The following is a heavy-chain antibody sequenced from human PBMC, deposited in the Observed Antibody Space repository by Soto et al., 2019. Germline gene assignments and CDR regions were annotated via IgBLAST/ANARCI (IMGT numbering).Heavy chain of an antibody. CDR1: GASISSSY. J-gene: IGHJ4*02. V-gene: IGHV4-59*01. Sequence: SETLSLTCTVSGASISSSYWSWIRQSPERGLEWIAYVYHTGATNYNPSLKSRVTISLDTSKGQFSLNLTSLTTAHTAVYFCARGGNRYSNVASGVGGFDYWRQGSLVTVSS. D-gene: IGHD5-12*01. CDR3: ARGGNRYSNVASGVGGFDY. CDR2: VYHTGAT.